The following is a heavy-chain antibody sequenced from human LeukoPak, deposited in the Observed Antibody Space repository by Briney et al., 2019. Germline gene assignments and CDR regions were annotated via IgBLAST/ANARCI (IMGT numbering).Heavy chain of an antibody. CDR3: ARGRYYGSGSYYNEPSVDY. D-gene: IGHD3-10*01. CDR2: IYHSGST. Sequence: PSGTLSLTCAVSGGSISSSNWWSWVRQPPGKGLEWIGEIYHSGSTNYNPSLKSRVTISVDKSKNQFSLKLSSVTAADTAVYYCARGRYYGSGSYYNEPSVDYWGQGTLVTVSS. V-gene: IGHV4-4*02. J-gene: IGHJ4*02. CDR1: GGSISSSNW.